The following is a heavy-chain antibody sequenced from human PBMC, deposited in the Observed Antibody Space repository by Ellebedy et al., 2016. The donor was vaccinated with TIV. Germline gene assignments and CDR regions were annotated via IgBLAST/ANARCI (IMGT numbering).Heavy chain of an antibody. J-gene: IGHJ4*02. CDR2: LHSGGTT. CDR3: ARAPTVTSVFDC. CDR1: GFTISNNY. V-gene: IGHV3-53*01. D-gene: IGHD4-17*01. Sequence: GGSLRLSXAASGFTISNNYMSWVRQAPGKGLEWVAILHSGGTTFYADSVKGRFTISRDSSKNILYLQMNSLRVEDTAVYYCARAPTVTSVFDCWGQGTLVTVSS.